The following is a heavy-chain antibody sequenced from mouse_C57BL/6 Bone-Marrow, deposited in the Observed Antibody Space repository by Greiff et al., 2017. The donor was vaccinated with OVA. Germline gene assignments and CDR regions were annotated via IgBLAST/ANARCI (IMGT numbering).Heavy chain of an antibody. V-gene: IGHV1-64*01. CDR2: IHPNSGST. Sequence: VQLQQPGAELVKPGASVKLSCKASGYTFTSYWMHWVKQRPGQGLEWIGMIHPNSGSTNYNEKFKSKATLTVDKSSSTAYMQLSSLTSEDTAVYYCARGEGDYYAMDYWGQGTSVTVSS. D-gene: IGHD3-3*01. CDR1: GYTFTSYW. CDR3: ARGEGDYYAMDY. J-gene: IGHJ4*01.